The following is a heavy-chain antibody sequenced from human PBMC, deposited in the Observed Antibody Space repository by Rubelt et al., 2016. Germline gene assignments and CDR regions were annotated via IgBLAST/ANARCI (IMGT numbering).Heavy chain of an antibody. Sequence: EVQLVQSGAEVKKPGESLKISCKGSGYSFTSYWISWVRQMPGKGLEWMGRIDPSDSYTNYSPAFQGHVTISADKSISTAYLQWSSLKASDTAMYYCARIPGSGSSEINGFDPWGQGTLVTVSS. CDR2: IDPSDSYT. CDR3: ARIPGSGSSEINGFDP. V-gene: IGHV5-10-1*01. CDR1: GYSFTSYW. D-gene: IGHD3-10*01. J-gene: IGHJ5*02.